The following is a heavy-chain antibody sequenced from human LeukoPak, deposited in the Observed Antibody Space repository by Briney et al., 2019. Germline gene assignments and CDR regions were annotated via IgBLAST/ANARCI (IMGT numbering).Heavy chain of an antibody. D-gene: IGHD6-19*01. CDR1: GGSFSGYY. J-gene: IGHJ1*01. CDR3: ARSSGWYFQH. V-gene: IGHV4-34*01. Sequence: SETLSLTCAVYGGSFSGYYWSWIRQPPGKGLEWIGEINHSGSTNYNPSLKSRVTISVDTSKDQFSLKLSSVTAADTAVYYCARSSGWYFQHWGQGTLVTVSS. CDR2: INHSGST.